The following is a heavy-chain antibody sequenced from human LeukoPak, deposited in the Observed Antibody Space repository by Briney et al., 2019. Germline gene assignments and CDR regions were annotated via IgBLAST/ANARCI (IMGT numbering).Heavy chain of an antibody. CDR3: ARDYYGSGSYNYYGMDV. D-gene: IGHD3-10*01. Sequence: PGGSLRLSCAASGFTFSSYEMNWVRQAPGKGLEWVSYISSSSSTIYYADSVKGRFTISRDNAKNSLYLQMNSLRDEDTAVYYCARDYYGSGSYNYYGMDVWGQGTTVTVSS. CDR2: ISSSSSTI. J-gene: IGHJ6*02. V-gene: IGHV3-48*02. CDR1: GFTFSSYE.